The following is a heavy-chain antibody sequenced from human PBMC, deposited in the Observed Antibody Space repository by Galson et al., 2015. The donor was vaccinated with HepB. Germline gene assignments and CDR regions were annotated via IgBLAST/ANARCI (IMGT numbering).Heavy chain of an antibody. CDR1: GFTFSSYA. D-gene: IGHD2-2*01. CDR2: ISGSGGST. J-gene: IGHJ5*02. Sequence: SLRLSCAASGFTFSSYAMSWVRQAPGKGLEWVSAISGSGGSTYYADSVKGRFTISRDNSKNTLYLQMNSLRAEDTAVYYCAKDQPDIVVVPAATINWFDPWGQGTLVTVSS. V-gene: IGHV3-23*01. CDR3: AKDQPDIVVVPAATINWFDP.